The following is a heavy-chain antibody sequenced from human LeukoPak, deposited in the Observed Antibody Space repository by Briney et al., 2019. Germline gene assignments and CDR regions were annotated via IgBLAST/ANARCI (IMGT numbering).Heavy chain of an antibody. CDR2: IKTITIGGTT. Sequence: GGSLRLSCSASGFILSNVWMNWVRQAPGKGLEWIGRIKTITIGGTTDYAAPVKGRFTISRDDSKTTVHLQMNSLKTEDTAVYYCIKDFMQGYLVDWGQGDPVTVSS. J-gene: IGHJ4*02. D-gene: IGHD1-26*01. CDR3: IKDFMQGYLVD. CDR1: GFILSNVW. V-gene: IGHV3-15*01.